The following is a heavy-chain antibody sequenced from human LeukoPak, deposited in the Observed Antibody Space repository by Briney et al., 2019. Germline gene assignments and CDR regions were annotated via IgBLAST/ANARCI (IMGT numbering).Heavy chain of an antibody. Sequence: PGGSLRLSCAASGFTFTGHNMNWVRQAPGKGLEWISFVSISSGTIYYADSVKGRFSISRDNAKSSLDLQMNSLRAEDTAVYYCVRALTGIDDFWGQGTLVTVSS. CDR2: VSISSGTI. D-gene: IGHD1-20*01. CDR1: GFTFTGHN. CDR3: VRALTGIDDF. V-gene: IGHV3-48*04. J-gene: IGHJ4*02.